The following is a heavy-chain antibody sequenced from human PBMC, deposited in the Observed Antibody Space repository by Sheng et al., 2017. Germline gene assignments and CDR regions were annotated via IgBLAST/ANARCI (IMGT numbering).Heavy chain of an antibody. V-gene: IGHV4-39*01. Sequence: QLQLQESGPGLVKPSETLSLTCTVSGGSISSSSYYWGWIRQPPGKGLEWIGSIYYSGSTYYNPSLKSRVTISVDTSKNQFSLKLSSVTAADTAVYYCANGYYDFWSPHNWFDPGPGTLVTVSS. CDR1: GGSISSSSYY. D-gene: IGHD3-3*01. CDR3: ANGYYDFWSPHNWFDP. J-gene: IGHJ5*01. CDR2: IYYSGST.